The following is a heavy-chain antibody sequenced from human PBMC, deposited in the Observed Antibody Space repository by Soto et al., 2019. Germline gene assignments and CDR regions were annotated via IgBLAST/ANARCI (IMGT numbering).Heavy chain of an antibody. CDR3: AGSPTIYGSGVGSYFQH. CDR2: INAGNGNT. V-gene: IGHV1-3*05. Sequence: QVQLVQSGAEEKKPGASVKVSCKASGYTFTSYAMHWVRQAPGQRLEWMGWINAGNGNTKYSQKFQGRVTITRDTSARTAYRELSSLGSEDTAVYYCAGSPTIYGSGVGSYFQHWGQGTLVTVSS. CDR1: GYTFTSYA. J-gene: IGHJ1*01. D-gene: IGHD3-10*01.